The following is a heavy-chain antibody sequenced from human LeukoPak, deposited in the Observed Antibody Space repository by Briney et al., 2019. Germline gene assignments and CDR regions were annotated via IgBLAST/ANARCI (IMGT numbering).Heavy chain of an antibody. V-gene: IGHV3-30-3*01. D-gene: IGHD4-17*01. Sequence: GGSLRLSCAASGFTFSSYAMHWVRQAPGKGLEWVAVISYDGSNKYHADSVKGRFTISRDNSKNTLYLQMNSLRAEDTAVYYCARDDYGDYREVGYWGQGTLVTVSS. CDR1: GFTFSSYA. CDR2: ISYDGSNK. J-gene: IGHJ4*02. CDR3: ARDDYGDYREVGY.